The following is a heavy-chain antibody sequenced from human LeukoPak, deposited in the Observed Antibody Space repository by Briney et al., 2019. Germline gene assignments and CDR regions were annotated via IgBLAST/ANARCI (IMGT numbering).Heavy chain of an antibody. CDR3: AKDYRYNWNYPTPYYFDY. J-gene: IGHJ4*02. V-gene: IGHV3-30*02. Sequence: SGGSLRLSCAASGFTFSSYGMHWVRQAPGKGLEWVAFIRYDGSNKYYADSVKGRFTISRDNSKNTLYLQMNSLRAEDTAVYYCAKDYRYNWNYPTPYYFDYWGQGTLATVSS. CDR1: GFTFSSYG. D-gene: IGHD1-7*01. CDR2: IRYDGSNK.